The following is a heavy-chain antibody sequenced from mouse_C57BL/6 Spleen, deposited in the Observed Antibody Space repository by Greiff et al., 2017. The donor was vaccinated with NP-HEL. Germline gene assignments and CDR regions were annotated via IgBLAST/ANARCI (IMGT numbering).Heavy chain of an antibody. CDR3: ARMSSSRDYFDY. CDR1: GYAFSSSW. V-gene: IGHV1-82*01. Sequence: QVQLQQSGPELVKPGASVKISCKASGYAFSSSWMNWVKQRPGTGLEWIGRIYPGDGDTNYNGKFKGKATLTADKSSSTAYMQLSSLTSEDSAVYFCARMSSSRDYFDYWGQGTTLTVSS. CDR2: IYPGDGDT. D-gene: IGHD1-1*01. J-gene: IGHJ2*01.